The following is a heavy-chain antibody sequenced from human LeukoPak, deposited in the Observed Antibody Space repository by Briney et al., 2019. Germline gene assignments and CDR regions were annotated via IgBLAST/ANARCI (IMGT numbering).Heavy chain of an antibody. J-gene: IGHJ4*02. CDR2: ISGSGDGT. Sequence: GGSLRLSCAASGFTFSNYAMSWVRQAPGKGLEWVSSISGSGDGTFYADSVKGRFTISRDNSKNTVYLQMDSLRGEDTAVYYCARWLVGVTNFWGQGTLVTVSS. CDR3: ARWLVGVTNF. V-gene: IGHV3-23*01. CDR1: GFTFSNYA. D-gene: IGHD1-26*01.